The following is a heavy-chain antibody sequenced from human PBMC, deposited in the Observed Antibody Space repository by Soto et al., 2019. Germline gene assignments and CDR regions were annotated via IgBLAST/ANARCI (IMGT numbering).Heavy chain of an antibody. CDR1: GASIRNTGFY. CDR2: IYSRGST. CDR3: ARTTASRSLDV. J-gene: IGHJ3*01. Sequence: QVQLQESGPGLVKPSETLSLTATVSGASIRNTGFYWSWIRQPPGKGLGWIGYIYSRGSTTYNSSLKSRVTISLDTSKNQVSLNLTSVTAADTAMYYCARTTASRSLDVWGHGTMVSVSS. V-gene: IGHV4-61*08. D-gene: IGHD2-21*02.